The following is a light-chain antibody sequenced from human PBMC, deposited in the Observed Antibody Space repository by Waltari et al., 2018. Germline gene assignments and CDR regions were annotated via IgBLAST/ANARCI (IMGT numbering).Light chain of an antibody. Sequence: ENVLTQSPGTLSLSPGGRGTLSCRASQSVSSSYLAWYQQKPGQAPRLLIYGSSTRATGIPDRFSGSGSGTDFTLTISRLEPEDFAVYYCHQYGSSPQTFGQGTKLEIK. CDR1: QSVSSSY. CDR3: HQYGSSPQT. V-gene: IGKV3-20*01. CDR2: GSS. J-gene: IGKJ2*01.